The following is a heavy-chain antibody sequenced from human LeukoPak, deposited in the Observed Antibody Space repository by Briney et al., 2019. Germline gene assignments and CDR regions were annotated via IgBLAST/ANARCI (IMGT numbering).Heavy chain of an antibody. CDR3: AREIAAAGHDAFDI. V-gene: IGHV1-2*02. D-gene: IGHD6-13*01. CDR1: GYTFTGYY. J-gene: IGHJ3*02. Sequence: ASVKVSCKASGYTFTGYYMHWVRQAPGQGLEWMGWINPNSGGTNYAQKFQGRVTMTRDTSTSTAYMELSRLRSDDTAVYYCAREIAAAGHDAFDIWGQGTMVTVSS. CDR2: INPNSGGT.